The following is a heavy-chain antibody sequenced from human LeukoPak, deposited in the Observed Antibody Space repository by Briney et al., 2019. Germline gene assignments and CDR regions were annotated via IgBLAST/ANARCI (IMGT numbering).Heavy chain of an antibody. Sequence: GGSLRLSCSASGFTFSSYAMHWVRQAPGKGLEYVSAISSNGGSTYYADSVKGRFTISRDNSKNTLYLQMSSLRAEDTAVYYCARGKTWLPDAFDIWGQGTMVTVSS. CDR2: ISSNGGST. D-gene: IGHD6-19*01. V-gene: IGHV3-64D*06. CDR3: ARGKTWLPDAFDI. CDR1: GFTFSSYA. J-gene: IGHJ3*02.